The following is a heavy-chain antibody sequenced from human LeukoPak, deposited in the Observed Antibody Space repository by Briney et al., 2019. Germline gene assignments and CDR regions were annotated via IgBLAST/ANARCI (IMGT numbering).Heavy chain of an antibody. CDR2: INPNSGDT. CDR3: ASVIAASGTRNWYFDL. Sequence: ASVKVSCKASGYTFTGYYMHWVRQAPGQGLEWMGWINPNSGDTNYAQKFQGWVTMTGDTSISTAYMELSRLRSDDTAVYFCASVIAASGTRNWYFDLWGRGTLVTVSS. V-gene: IGHV1-2*04. D-gene: IGHD6-13*01. CDR1: GYTFTGYY. J-gene: IGHJ2*01.